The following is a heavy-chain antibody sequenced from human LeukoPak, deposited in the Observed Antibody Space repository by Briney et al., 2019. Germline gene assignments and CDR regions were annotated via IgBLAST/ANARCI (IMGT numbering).Heavy chain of an antibody. J-gene: IGHJ4*02. D-gene: IGHD4-23*01. V-gene: IGHV3-48*03. Sequence: GGSLRLSCAASGFTFSNFDMNWVRQAPGKGLEWVSYISSSGSPKYYADSVRGRFTISRDNAENSLYLQMNSLRAEDTAVYYCARDGNYGGNFGALDYWGQGALVTVSS. CDR3: ARDGNYGGNFGALDY. CDR1: GFTFSNFD. CDR2: ISSSGSPK.